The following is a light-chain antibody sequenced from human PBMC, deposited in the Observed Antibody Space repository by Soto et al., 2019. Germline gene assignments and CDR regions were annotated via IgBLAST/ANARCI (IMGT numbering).Light chain of an antibody. CDR3: HNYHRAPFT. V-gene: IGKV1-27*01. Sequence: DIQMTQSPSSLSASVGDRINITCRASAGIRAYLAWYQQRPGNAPKLLIYASSILQSGIPPRFSGTRSDTDFTLAISSLRPDDVATYYCHNYHRAPFTFGPGTKVDIK. CDR2: ASS. J-gene: IGKJ3*01. CDR1: AGIRAY.